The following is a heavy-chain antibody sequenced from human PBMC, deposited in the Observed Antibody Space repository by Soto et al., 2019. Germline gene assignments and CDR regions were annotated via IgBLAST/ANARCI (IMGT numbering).Heavy chain of an antibody. CDR1: GFTFSSYA. V-gene: IGHV3-30*04. D-gene: IGHD6-13*01. CDR3: ARNQQLDAFDI. Sequence: GGSLRLSCAASGFTFSSYAMHWVRQAPGKGLEWVAVISYDGSNKYYADSVKGRFTISRDNSKNTLYLQMNSLGAEDTAVYYCARNQQLDAFDIWGQGTMVTVSS. CDR2: ISYDGSNK. J-gene: IGHJ3*02.